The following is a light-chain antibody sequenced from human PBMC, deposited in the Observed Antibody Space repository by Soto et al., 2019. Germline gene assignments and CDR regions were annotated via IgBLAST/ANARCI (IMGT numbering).Light chain of an antibody. Sequence: QSALTQPASVSGSPGQSITISCTGTSSDVGGYNYVSWYQQHPGKAPKLMIYEVSNRPSGVSNRFSGSKSGNTASLTISGLQAEDEADYYCSSYTSRSTLDYVFGSGTKV. CDR1: SSDVGGYNY. J-gene: IGLJ1*01. CDR3: SSYTSRSTLDYV. CDR2: EVS. V-gene: IGLV2-14*01.